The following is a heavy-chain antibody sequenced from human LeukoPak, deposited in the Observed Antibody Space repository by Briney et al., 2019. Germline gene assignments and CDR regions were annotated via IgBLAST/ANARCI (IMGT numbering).Heavy chain of an antibody. V-gene: IGHV3-74*01. CDR3: VVGGSPGY. Sequence: GGSMRLSCAASGLAFSAYRMHWVRQAPRKGLVWVSRISTDGYTTDYADFVQGRFTASRDNTKNTWSLEMNSLRAEDTAVYYCVVGGSPGYWGQGTLVTVSS. CDR1: GLAFSAYR. J-gene: IGHJ4*02. D-gene: IGHD2-15*01. CDR2: ISTDGYTT.